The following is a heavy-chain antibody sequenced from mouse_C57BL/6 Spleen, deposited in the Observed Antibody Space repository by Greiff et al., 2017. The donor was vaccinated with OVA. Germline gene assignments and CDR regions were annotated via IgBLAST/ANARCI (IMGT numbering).Heavy chain of an antibody. D-gene: IGHD2-1*01. V-gene: IGHV1-81*01. CDR3: ARDLDGNPAY. J-gene: IGHJ3*01. CDR1: GYTFTSYG. CDR2: IYPRSGNT. Sequence: QVHVKQSGAELARPGASVKLSCKASGYTFTSYGISWVKQRTGQGLEWIGEIYPRSGNTYYNEKFKGKATLTADKSSSTAYMELRSLTSEDSAVYFCARDLDGNPAYWGQGTLVTVSA.